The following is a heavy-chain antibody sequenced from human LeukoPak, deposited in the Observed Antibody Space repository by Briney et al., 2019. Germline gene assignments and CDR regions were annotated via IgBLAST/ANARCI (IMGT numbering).Heavy chain of an antibody. Sequence: SETLSLTCTVSGGSISSYYWSWIRQPPGKGLEWIGYIYYSGSTNYNPSLKSRVTISVDTSKDQFSLKLSSVTAADTAVYYCARHVSRDILTGPLLHWGQGTLVTVSS. D-gene: IGHD3-9*01. CDR2: IYYSGST. V-gene: IGHV4-59*08. J-gene: IGHJ4*02. CDR1: GGSISSYY. CDR3: ARHVSRDILTGPLLH.